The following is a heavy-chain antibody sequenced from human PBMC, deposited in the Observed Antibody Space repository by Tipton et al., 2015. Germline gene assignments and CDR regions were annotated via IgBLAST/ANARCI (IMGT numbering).Heavy chain of an antibody. CDR1: GDTVSTENSA. J-gene: IGHJ6*02. CDR3: ARGRPHFYAMDV. V-gene: IGHV6-1*01. CDR2: TWYNPNLIK. Sequence: GLVKPSQNLSLTCAISGDTVSTENSAWNWIRQSPSRGLEWLGRTWYNPNLIKEYAVSVKSRITITPDTSKNQFSLHLDSVTPEDTAVYYCARGRPHFYAMDVWGPGITVTVSS.